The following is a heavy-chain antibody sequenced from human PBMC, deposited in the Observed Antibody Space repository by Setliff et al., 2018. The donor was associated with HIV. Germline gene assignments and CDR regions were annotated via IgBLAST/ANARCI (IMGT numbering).Heavy chain of an antibody. Sequence: ASVKVSCKASGYNFFSYGISWVRQAPGQGLEWMGWISTFDGNTDYAQNVQDRVTMTTDTSTSTVYMELRSLRSDDTAVYFCARENEGGAFDIWGQGTMVTVSS. CDR1: GYNFFSYG. CDR3: ARENEGGAFDI. V-gene: IGHV1-18*01. CDR2: ISTFDGNT. J-gene: IGHJ3*02. D-gene: IGHD1-1*01.